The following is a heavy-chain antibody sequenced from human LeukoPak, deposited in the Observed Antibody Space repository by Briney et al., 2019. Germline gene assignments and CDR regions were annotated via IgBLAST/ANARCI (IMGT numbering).Heavy chain of an antibody. CDR1: GFTFSSHS. Sequence: GGSLRLSCAASGFTFSSHSMNWVRQAPGKGLEWVSSISVSTSYIHYADSVKGRFTISRDNAKNSLYLQMNSLRADDTAVYYCARDNYYYDDTGYPTDAFDLWGQGTMVTVSS. V-gene: IGHV3-21*01. CDR2: ISVSTSYI. D-gene: IGHD3-22*01. CDR3: ARDNYYYDDTGYPTDAFDL. J-gene: IGHJ3*01.